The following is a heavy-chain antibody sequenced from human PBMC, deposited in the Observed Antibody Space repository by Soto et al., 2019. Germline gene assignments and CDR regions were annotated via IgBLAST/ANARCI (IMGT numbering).Heavy chain of an antibody. Sequence: QVPLVESGGGVVQPGRSLRLSCAASGFTFSSYAMHWVRQAPGKGLEWVAVISYDGSNKYYADSVKGRFTISRDNSKNTLYLQMNSLRAEDTAVYYCARAMVRGVASRSAYYGMDVWGQGTTVTVSS. CDR3: ARAMVRGVASRSAYYGMDV. CDR1: GFTFSSYA. D-gene: IGHD3-10*01. CDR2: ISYDGSNK. V-gene: IGHV3-30-3*01. J-gene: IGHJ6*02.